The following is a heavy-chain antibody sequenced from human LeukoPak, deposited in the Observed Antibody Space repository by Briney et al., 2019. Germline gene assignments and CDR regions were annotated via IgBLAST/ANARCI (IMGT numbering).Heavy chain of an antibody. D-gene: IGHD5-12*01. V-gene: IGHV1-8*02. Sequence: ASVKVSCKASGYTFTGYYMHWVRQASGQGLEWMGWMNPNSGNTGYAQKFQGRFTMTWDTSISTAYMELSSLRSDDTAVYYCAREYRRQPDWGQGTLVTVSS. CDR1: GYTFTGYY. J-gene: IGHJ4*02. CDR3: AREYRRQPD. CDR2: MNPNSGNT.